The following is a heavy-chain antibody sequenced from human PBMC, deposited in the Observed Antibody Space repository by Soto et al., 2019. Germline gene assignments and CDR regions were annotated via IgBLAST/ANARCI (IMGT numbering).Heavy chain of an antibody. D-gene: IGHD2-21*02. J-gene: IGHJ6*02. Sequence: QVQLVQSGAEVKKPGSSVKVSCKASGGTFSSYAISWVRQAPGQGLEWMGGIIPIFGTANYAQKFQGRVTIPADESTSTAYMALSSLRSEDTAVYYCASLVVVTASYYYGVDVWGQGTTVTVSS. CDR2: IIPIFGTA. V-gene: IGHV1-69*12. CDR1: GGTFSSYA. CDR3: ASLVVVTASYYYGVDV.